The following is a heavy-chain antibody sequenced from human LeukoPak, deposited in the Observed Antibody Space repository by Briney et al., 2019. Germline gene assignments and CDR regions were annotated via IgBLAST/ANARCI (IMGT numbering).Heavy chain of an antibody. CDR3: AKVVSHYYDSSGYFLDDAFDI. Sequence: GGSLRLSCAASGFTFSSYSMNWVRQAPGKGLEWVSYISSSSSTIYYADSVKGRFTISRDNAKNSLYLQMNSLRAEDTAVYYCAKVVSHYYDSSGYFLDDAFDIWXXGTXVXVSS. J-gene: IGHJ3*02. CDR2: ISSSSSTI. CDR1: GFTFSSYS. V-gene: IGHV3-48*04. D-gene: IGHD3-22*01.